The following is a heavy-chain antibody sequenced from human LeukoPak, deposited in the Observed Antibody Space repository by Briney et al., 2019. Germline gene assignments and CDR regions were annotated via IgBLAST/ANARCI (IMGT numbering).Heavy chain of an antibody. D-gene: IGHD3-22*01. CDR3: ARDLALATYYYDSSGYPDAFDI. J-gene: IGHJ3*02. V-gene: IGHV3-7*01. Sequence: QPGGSLRLSCAASGFTLSSYWMSWVRQAPGKGLEWVANIKQDGSEKYYVDSVKGRFTISRDNAKNSLYLQMNSLRAEDTAVYYCARDLALATYYYDSSGYPDAFDIWGQGTMVTVSS. CDR1: GFTLSSYW. CDR2: IKQDGSEK.